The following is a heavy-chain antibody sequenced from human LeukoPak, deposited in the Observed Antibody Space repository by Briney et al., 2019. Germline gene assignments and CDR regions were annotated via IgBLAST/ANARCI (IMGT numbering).Heavy chain of an antibody. Sequence: GGTLILSCAASTFTCSSYEMKLIRHAAGEGLVCVSYISSSGSNIYYTDSVKGRFTISRDHTKDLLFLQMNSLRAEDTAVYYCARDRYGSGYGSIFDYWGQGTLVTVSS. CDR2: ISSSGSNI. V-gene: IGHV3-48*03. J-gene: IGHJ4*02. D-gene: IGHD3-10*01. CDR1: TFTCSSYE. CDR3: ARDRYGSGYGSIFDY.